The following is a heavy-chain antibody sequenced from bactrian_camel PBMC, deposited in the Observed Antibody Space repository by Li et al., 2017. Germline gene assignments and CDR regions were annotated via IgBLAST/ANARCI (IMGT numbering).Heavy chain of an antibody. V-gene: IGHV3S1*01. CDR1: GYTAGRHC. D-gene: IGHD1*01. J-gene: IGHJ6*01. Sequence: QVQLVESGGGLVQPGGSLRLSCAASGYTAGRHCMAWFRQAPGKERETVASIRTGYPFTSDYHDSVKGRFTISQDNAKNAVYLQMDTLQPEDTAMYYCAARSVGWCPLFEHWLGKRAYTPGGYFANWGQGTQVTVS. CDR2: IRTGYPFTS. CDR3: AARSVGWCPLFEHWLGKRAYTPGGYFAN.